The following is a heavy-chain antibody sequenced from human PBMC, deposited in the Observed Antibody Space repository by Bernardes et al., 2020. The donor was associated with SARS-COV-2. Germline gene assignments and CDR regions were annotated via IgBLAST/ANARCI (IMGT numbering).Heavy chain of an antibody. CDR2: ISGSTSAI. CDR3: TRGLELELITWFDY. CDR1: GFTFNTYS. V-gene: IGHV3-48*01. Sequence: GGSLRLSCAASGFTFNTYSMNWVRQAPGKGLEWVSYISGSTSAIYYTDSVKGRFTISRDNSKNTLYLLMNSLRTDDTAVYYCTRGLELELITWFDYWGQGTLVTVSS. J-gene: IGHJ4*02. D-gene: IGHD1-7*01.